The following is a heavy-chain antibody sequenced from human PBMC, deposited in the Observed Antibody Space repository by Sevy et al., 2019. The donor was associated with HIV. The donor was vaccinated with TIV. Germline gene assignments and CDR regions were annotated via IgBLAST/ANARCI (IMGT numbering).Heavy chain of an antibody. D-gene: IGHD3-22*01. J-gene: IGHJ4*02. V-gene: IGHV4-61*02. Sequence: SETLSLTCTVSDDSIRTSNFFWTWIRQPAGKGLESIGRIYSSGTTNYNSSLKSRLTMSIDTSTRQFSVRLNSVTAADTAVYYCARVSIYTLIVDWGQGTLVTVSS. CDR2: IYSSGTT. CDR1: DDSIRTSNFF. CDR3: ARVSIYTLIVD.